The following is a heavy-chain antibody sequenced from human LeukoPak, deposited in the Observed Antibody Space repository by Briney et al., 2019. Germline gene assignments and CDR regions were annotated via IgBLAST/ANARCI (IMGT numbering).Heavy chain of an antibody. CDR3: ARGYSNDFDY. CDR1: GGSISSYQ. Sequence: SETLSLTCTVSGGSISSYQWSWIRQPPGKGLEWIGYIYYSGSTNYNPSLKSRVTISVDTAMNQFSLKLTSVTPADTAVYYCARGYSNDFDYWGQGTLVTVSS. V-gene: IGHV4-59*12. D-gene: IGHD4-11*01. J-gene: IGHJ4*02. CDR2: IYYSGST.